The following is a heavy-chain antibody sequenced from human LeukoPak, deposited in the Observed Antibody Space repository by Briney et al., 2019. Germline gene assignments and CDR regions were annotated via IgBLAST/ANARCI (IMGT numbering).Heavy chain of an antibody. CDR2: ISSSGTTI. CDR1: GFTFSDYY. V-gene: IGHV3-11*04. CDR3: ARDQSPYYEFWGGCY. D-gene: IGHD3-3*01. Sequence: PGGSLRLSCAASGFTFSDYYMTWFRQAPGKGLEWVSYISSSGTTIYYADSVEGRFTVSRDNADNSLYLQMNSLRVEDTAVYYCARDQSPYYEFWGGCYWGLGTLVTVSS. J-gene: IGHJ4*02.